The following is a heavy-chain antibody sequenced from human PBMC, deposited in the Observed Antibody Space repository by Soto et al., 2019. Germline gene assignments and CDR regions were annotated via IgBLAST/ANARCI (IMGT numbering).Heavy chain of an antibody. D-gene: IGHD2-15*01. CDR3: ARSAIPRGGWFRP. CDR1: DDSLSTYY. V-gene: IGHV4-4*07. CDR2: IYASGST. Sequence: QVHLQEPGPRLVRPSETLSLTCNVSDDSLSTYYWSWIRQPAGKGLESIGRIYASGSTNYNPSLKGRVSMSVDTSKKQFSLKMISVTAADTAMYYCARSAIPRGGWFRPWGQGVLVTVSS. J-gene: IGHJ5*02.